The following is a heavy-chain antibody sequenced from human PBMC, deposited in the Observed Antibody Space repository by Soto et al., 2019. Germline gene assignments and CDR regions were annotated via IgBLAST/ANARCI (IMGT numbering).Heavy chain of an antibody. CDR2: IIPIFGTA. D-gene: IGHD6-19*01. V-gene: IGHV1-69*13. CDR1: GGSFSSYA. CDR3: ATGIAVGGRGPGWSSFDY. Sequence: SVKVSCKAFGGSFSSYAISWVRQAPGQGLEWMGGIIPIFGTANYAQKFQGRVTITADESTSTAYMELSTLSSEDTAVYYCATGIAVGGRGPGWSSFDYWGQGTLVTVSS. J-gene: IGHJ4*02.